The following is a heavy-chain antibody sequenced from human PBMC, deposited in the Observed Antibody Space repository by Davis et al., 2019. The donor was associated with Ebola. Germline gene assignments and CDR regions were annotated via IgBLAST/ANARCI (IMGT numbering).Heavy chain of an antibody. CDR2: IYYSGST. D-gene: IGHD3-16*02. CDR1: GGSISSSSYY. CDR3: ARVLAFGGVIVISSRFDY. J-gene: IGHJ4*03. V-gene: IGHV4-39*01. Sequence: MPSETLSLTCTVSGGSISSSSYYWGWIRQPPGKGLEWIGSIYYSGSTYYNPSLKSRVTISVDTSKNQFSLKLSSVTAADTAVYYCARVLAFGGVIVISSRFDYWGQGTTVTVSS.